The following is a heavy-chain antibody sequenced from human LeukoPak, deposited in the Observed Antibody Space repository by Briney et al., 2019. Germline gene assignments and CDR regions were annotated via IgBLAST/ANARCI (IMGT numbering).Heavy chain of an antibody. CDR3: VIALYSGSYSSFDY. V-gene: IGHV1-46*01. Sequence: GASVKVSCKAPGHTFTSYYMNWVRQAPGQGLEWMGIIDPSGGSTSYAQKFQGRVTMTSDTSTSTVYMELSSLRSEDTAVYYCVIALYSGSYSSFDYWGQGTLVTVSS. J-gene: IGHJ4*02. D-gene: IGHD1-26*01. CDR1: GHTFTSYY. CDR2: IDPSGGST.